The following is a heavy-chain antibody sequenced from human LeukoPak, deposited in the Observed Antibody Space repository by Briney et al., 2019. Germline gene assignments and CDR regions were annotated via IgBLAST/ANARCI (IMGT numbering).Heavy chain of an antibody. J-gene: IGHJ4*02. V-gene: IGHV4-34*01. Sequence: SETLSLTCAVYGGSFSGYYWSWIRQPPGKGLEWIGEINHSGSTNYNPSLKSRVTMSVDTSKNQFSLKLSSVTAADTAVYYCARGARIAAAGTLHFDYWGQGTLVTVSS. CDR2: INHSGST. CDR3: ARGARIAAAGTLHFDY. CDR1: GGSFSGYY. D-gene: IGHD6-13*01.